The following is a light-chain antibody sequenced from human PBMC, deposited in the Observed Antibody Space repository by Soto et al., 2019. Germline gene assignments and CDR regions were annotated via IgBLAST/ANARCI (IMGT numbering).Light chain of an antibody. V-gene: IGLV4-69*01. CDR2: VNSDGSH. J-gene: IGLJ2*01. Sequence: QPVLTQSPSASASLGASVKLTCTLSSGLSTYTIAWHQQQPEKGPRFLMKVNSDGSHSKGDGIPDHLSGSSTGAERYLPTTRLQSEDEADYYCQTWGTDIHVVFGGGTKLTVL. CDR1: SGLSTYT. CDR3: QTWGTDIHVV.